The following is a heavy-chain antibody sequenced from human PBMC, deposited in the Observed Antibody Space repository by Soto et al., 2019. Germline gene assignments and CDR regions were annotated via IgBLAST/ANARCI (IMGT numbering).Heavy chain of an antibody. D-gene: IGHD5-12*01. CDR2: ISGSGGST. J-gene: IGHJ1*01. CDR3: AKDLGYSGYDYLCFQH. V-gene: IGHV3-23*01. Sequence: GGSLRLSCAASGFTFSSYAMSWVRQAPGKGLEWVSAISGSGGSTYYADSVKGRFTISRDNSKNTLYLQMNSLRAEETAVYYCAKDLGYSGYDYLCFQHWGQGTLVTVSS. CDR1: GFTFSSYA.